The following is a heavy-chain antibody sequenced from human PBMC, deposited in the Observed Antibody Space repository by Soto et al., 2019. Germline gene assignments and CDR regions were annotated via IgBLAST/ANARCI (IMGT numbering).Heavy chain of an antibody. CDR3: ARGYSGISKTSRGMDF. CDR2: INHSGST. J-gene: IGHJ6*02. Sequence: QVQLQQWGAGLLKPSETLSLTCAVYGGSFSGYYWSWIRQPPGKGLEWIGEINHSGSTNYNPSLKSRVTISVDTSKNQFSLKLSSVTAADTAVYYCARGYSGISKTSRGMDFWGQGTTVTVFS. D-gene: IGHD3-10*01. CDR1: GGSFSGYY. V-gene: IGHV4-34*01.